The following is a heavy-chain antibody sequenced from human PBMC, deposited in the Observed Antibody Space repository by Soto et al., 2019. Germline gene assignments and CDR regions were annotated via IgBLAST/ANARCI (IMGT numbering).Heavy chain of an antibody. V-gene: IGHV4-39*01. Sequence: SETLSLTCTVSGASIITDNYFWVWIRQSPRRGLELIGSISYRGRTYDDPSLQSRVTISIDASKNQFSLKLTSVTTADTAVYYCARRRASDYGGNHHPYYFDRWGQGALVTVSS. CDR2: ISYRGRT. J-gene: IGHJ4*02. CDR3: ARRRASDYGGNHHPYYFDR. D-gene: IGHD4-17*01. CDR1: GASIITDNYF.